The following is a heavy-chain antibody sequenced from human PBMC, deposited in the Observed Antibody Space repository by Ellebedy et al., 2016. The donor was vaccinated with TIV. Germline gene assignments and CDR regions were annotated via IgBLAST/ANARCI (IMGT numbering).Heavy chain of an antibody. V-gene: IGHV3-7*03. J-gene: IGHJ4*02. CDR3: AKDIRSSGLIDY. CDR1: GFTFSSYW. D-gene: IGHD6-19*01. CDR2: INGDGSKE. Sequence: GGSLRLXXAASGFTFSSYWMSWARQAPGKGLEWVANINGDGSKEYYVDSVKGRFTISRDNGKKSLYLQMNSLRAEDTALYYCAKDIRSSGLIDYWGQGTLVTVSS.